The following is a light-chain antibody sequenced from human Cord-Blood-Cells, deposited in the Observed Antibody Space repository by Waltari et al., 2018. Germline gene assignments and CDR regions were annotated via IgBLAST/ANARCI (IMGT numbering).Light chain of an antibody. CDR2: RNN. V-gene: IGLV1-47*01. Sequence: QSVLTQPPSASGTPGQRVTISCSGSSPHLRSNYVYWYQKLPRTAPKLLSYRNNQRPSGVPDRFSGSKSGTSASLAISGLRSEDEADYYCAAWDDSLSGYVFGTGTKVTVL. CDR1: SPHLRSNY. CDR3: AAWDDSLSGYV. J-gene: IGLJ1*01.